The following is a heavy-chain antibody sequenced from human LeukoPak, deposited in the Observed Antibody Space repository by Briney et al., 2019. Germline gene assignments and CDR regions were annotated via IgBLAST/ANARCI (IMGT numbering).Heavy chain of an antibody. V-gene: IGHV3-7*01. CDR1: GSTFSSYW. Sequence: TGGSLRLSCAASGSTFSSYWMSWVRQAPGKGLEWVANINQDGSEKYYVDSVKGRFTISRDNAKNSLYLQMNSLRAEDTAVYYCARDMGWLQLGYWGQGTLVTVSS. J-gene: IGHJ4*02. D-gene: IGHD5-24*01. CDR3: ARDMGWLQLGY. CDR2: INQDGSEK.